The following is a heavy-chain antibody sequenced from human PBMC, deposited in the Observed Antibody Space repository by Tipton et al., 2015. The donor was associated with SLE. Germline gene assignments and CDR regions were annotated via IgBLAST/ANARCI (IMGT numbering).Heavy chain of an antibody. Sequence: TLSLTCTVSGDSINNHFGSWIRQSPGKGLEWIGYIYYTGSTNYNPSLKSRVTISVDTSKNQFSLKLSSVTAADTAVYYCASTPTFTMVRGVIITHYYYYMDVWGKGTTVTVSS. J-gene: IGHJ6*03. CDR1: GDSINNHF. CDR3: ASTPTFTMVRGVIITHYYYYMDV. CDR2: IYYTGST. D-gene: IGHD3-10*01. V-gene: IGHV4-59*11.